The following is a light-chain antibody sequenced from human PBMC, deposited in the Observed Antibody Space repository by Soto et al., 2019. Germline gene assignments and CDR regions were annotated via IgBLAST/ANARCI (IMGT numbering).Light chain of an antibody. V-gene: IGLV2-14*01. CDR2: EVS. CDR1: SSDVGGYNY. CDR3: SSYTSSSTLEV. J-gene: IGLJ1*01. Sequence: QSALTQPASVSGSPGQSITISCTGTSSDVGGYNYVSWYQQHPGKAPKLMIYEVSNRPSGLSNRFSGSKSGNTASLTISGLHAEHEADYYCSSYTSSSTLEVFGTGTKLTVL.